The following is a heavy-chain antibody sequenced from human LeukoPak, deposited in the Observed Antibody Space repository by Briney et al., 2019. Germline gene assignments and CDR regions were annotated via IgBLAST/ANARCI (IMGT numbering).Heavy chain of an antibody. V-gene: IGHV3-30*02. CDR3: ARDKRVGATLFDY. J-gene: IGHJ4*02. CDR1: GFTFSDYY. CDR2: IRYDGSNK. D-gene: IGHD1-26*01. Sequence: GGSLRLSCAASGFTFSDYYMSWIRQAPGKGLEWVAFIRYDGSNKYYADSVKGRFTISRDNSKNTLYLQMNSLRAEDTAVYYCARDKRVGATLFDYWGQGTLVTVSS.